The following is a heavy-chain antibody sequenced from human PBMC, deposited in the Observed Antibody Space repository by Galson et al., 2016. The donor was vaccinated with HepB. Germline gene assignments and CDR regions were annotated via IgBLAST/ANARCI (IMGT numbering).Heavy chain of an antibody. V-gene: IGHV3-48*01. J-gene: IGHJ4*02. CDR2: ISSSSATI. Sequence: SLRLSCAASGFMFSSYSMNWVRQAPGKGLEWVSHISSSSATIYYADSVKGRFTISRDNVKNVLYLQMNSLRVEDTAVYYCARAGRGSSFDYWGQGSLVTVSS. D-gene: IGHD1-26*01. CDR3: ARAGRGSSFDY. CDR1: GFMFSSYS.